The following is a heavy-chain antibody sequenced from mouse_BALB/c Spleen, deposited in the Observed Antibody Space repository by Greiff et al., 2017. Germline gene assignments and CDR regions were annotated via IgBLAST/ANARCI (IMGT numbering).Heavy chain of an antibody. CDR2: FYPGSGSI. CDR3: ARRFEVYDYDDWFAY. D-gene: IGHD2-4*01. V-gene: IGHV1-62-2*01. J-gene: IGHJ3*01. Sequence: QVQLKESGAELVKPGASVKLSCKASGYTFTEYTIHWVKQRSGQGLEWIGWFYPGSGSIKYNEKFKDKATLTADKSSSTVYMELSRLTSEDSAVYFCARRFEVYDYDDWFAYWGQGTLVTVSA. CDR1: GYTFTEYT.